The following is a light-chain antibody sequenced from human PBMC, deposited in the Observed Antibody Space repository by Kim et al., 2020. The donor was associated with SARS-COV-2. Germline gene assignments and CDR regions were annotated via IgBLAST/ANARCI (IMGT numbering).Light chain of an antibody. CDR2: GVS. CDR3: SSYIRSSSFG. V-gene: IGLV2-14*03. Sequence: QSPPLSCTGTSRDVDAYDFVPWYQQHPGKAHKLMIYGVSKRPSGVSNRFSGSKSGNTASLTISGLQAEDEADYYCSSYIRSSSFGFGGGTQLTVL. CDR1: SRDVDAYDF. J-gene: IGLJ3*02.